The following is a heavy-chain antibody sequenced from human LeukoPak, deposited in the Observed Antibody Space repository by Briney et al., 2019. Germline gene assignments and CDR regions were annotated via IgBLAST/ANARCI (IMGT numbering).Heavy chain of an antibody. D-gene: IGHD6-6*01. V-gene: IGHV3-53*01. CDR3: AKEYSSSSGAFDI. J-gene: IGHJ3*02. CDR1: GFAVSTNY. CDR2: IYSGGST. Sequence: GGSLRLSCAASGFAVSTNYMSWVRQAPGKGLEWVSVIYSGGSTYYADSVKGRFTISRDNSKNTLYLQMNSLRAEDTAVYYCAKEYSSSSGAFDIWGQGTMVTVSS.